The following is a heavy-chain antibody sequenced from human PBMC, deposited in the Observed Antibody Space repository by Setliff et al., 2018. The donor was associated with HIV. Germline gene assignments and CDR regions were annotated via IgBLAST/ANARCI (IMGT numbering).Heavy chain of an antibody. D-gene: IGHD5-18*01. J-gene: IGHJ3*02. V-gene: IGHV3-48*03. CDR1: GFTFGSYE. CDR3: ARVGYKDASDI. CDR2: IGSIGSGGAT. Sequence: GGSLRLSCVASGFTFGSYEMNWVRQAPGKGLEWVSNIGSIGSGGATHYADSVQGRFTISRDNSKNTLYLQMDSLRIEDTAVYYCARVGYKDASDIWGQGTMVTVSS.